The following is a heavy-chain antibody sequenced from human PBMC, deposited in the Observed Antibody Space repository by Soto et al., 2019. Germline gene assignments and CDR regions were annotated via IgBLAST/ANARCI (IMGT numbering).Heavy chain of an antibody. J-gene: IGHJ6*02. D-gene: IGHD2-2*01. CDR3: ARPRYQAISDGMDV. CDR2: INPETGGT. CDR1: GYTFTGYY. Sequence: ASVKVSCKASGYTFTGYYVHWVREAPGQGLEWMGWINPETGGTSYAQKFQGRVTLSRDTSINTAYLELSRLRFDDAAVYFCARPRYQAISDGMDVWGQGTTVTVSS. V-gene: IGHV1-2*02.